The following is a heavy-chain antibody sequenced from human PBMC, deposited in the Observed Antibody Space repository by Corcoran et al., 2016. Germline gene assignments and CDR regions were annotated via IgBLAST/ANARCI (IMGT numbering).Heavy chain of an antibody. CDR1: GFTFSSYS. CDR3: ARDRYCSGGSCYSTSD. D-gene: IGHD2-15*01. Sequence: EVQLVESGGGLVKPGGSLRLSCAASGFTFSSYSMNWVRQAPGKGLEWVSSISSSSSYIYYADSVKGRFTISRDNAKNSLYLEMNSLRAEDTAVYYCARDRYCSGGSCYSTSDWGHGTLVTVSS. CDR2: ISSSSSYI. V-gene: IGHV3-21*04. J-gene: IGHJ4*01.